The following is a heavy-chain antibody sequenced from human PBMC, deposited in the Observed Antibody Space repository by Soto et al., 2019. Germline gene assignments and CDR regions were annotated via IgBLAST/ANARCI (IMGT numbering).Heavy chain of an antibody. V-gene: IGHV1-69*02. D-gene: IGHD3-22*01. CDR2: IIPILGIA. CDR1: GGTFSSYT. J-gene: IGHJ6*02. Sequence: QVQLVQSGAGVKKPGSSVKVSCKASGGTFSSYTISWVRQAPGQGLEWMGRIIPILGIANYAQKFQGRVTITADKSTSTAYMELSSLRSEDTAVYYCARGGAYYYDSSGYPNYYYYGMDVWGQGTTVTVSS. CDR3: ARGGAYYYDSSGYPNYYYYGMDV.